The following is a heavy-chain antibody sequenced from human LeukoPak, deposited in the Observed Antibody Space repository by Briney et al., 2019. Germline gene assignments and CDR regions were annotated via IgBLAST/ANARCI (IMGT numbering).Heavy chain of an antibody. CDR3: ARGQRLRYYYYMDV. CDR1: GGSFSGYY. V-gene: IGHV4-34*01. J-gene: IGHJ6*03. CDR2: INHSGST. D-gene: IGHD5-18*01. Sequence: PSETLSLTCAVYGGSFSGYYWSWIRQPPGKGLEWIGEINHSGSTNYNPSLKSRVTISVDTSKHQFSLKLSSVTAADTAVYYCARGQRLRYYYYMDVWGKGTTVTVSS.